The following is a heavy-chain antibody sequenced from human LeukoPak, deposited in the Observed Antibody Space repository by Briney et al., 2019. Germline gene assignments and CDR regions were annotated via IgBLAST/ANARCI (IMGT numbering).Heavy chain of an antibody. V-gene: IGHV4-59*01. Sequence: SETLSLTCTVSGGSISIYFWSWIRQPPGKGLEWIGYTYYSGRTNYNPSLKSRVTISVDTSKNQFSLKLSSVTAADTAVYYCARVPYFYGSGNYYSYYFDYWGQGTLVTVSS. CDR2: TYYSGRT. CDR3: ARVPYFYGSGNYYSYYFDY. CDR1: GGSISIYF. J-gene: IGHJ4*02. D-gene: IGHD3-10*01.